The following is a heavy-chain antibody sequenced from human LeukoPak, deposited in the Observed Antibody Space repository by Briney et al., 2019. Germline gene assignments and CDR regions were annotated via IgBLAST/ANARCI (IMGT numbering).Heavy chain of an antibody. CDR2: IYHSGST. J-gene: IGHJ3*02. V-gene: IGHV4-39*07. CDR1: GGPISNSNSY. D-gene: IGHD3-22*01. Sequence: PSETLSLICSVSGGPISNSNSYWAWIRQPPGRGLEWIGTIYHSGSTNDNPSLKSRVTISVDTSKNQFSLKLSSVTAADTAVYFCARGPYSYDSSGAFDIWGQGTMVTVSS. CDR3: ARGPYSYDSSGAFDI.